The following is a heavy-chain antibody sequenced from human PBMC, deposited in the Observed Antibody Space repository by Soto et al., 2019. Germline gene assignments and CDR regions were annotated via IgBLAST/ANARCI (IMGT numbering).Heavy chain of an antibody. V-gene: IGHV1-69*13. J-gene: IGHJ6*02. CDR3: AREGLELRSSYGMDV. D-gene: IGHD1-7*01. CDR1: GGTFSSYA. CDR2: IIPIFGTA. Sequence: RASVKVSCKASGGTFSSYAISWVRQAPGQGLEWMGGIIPIFGTANYAQKFQGRVTITADESTSTAYMELSSLRSEDTAVYYCAREGLELRSSYGMDVWGQGTTVTVSS.